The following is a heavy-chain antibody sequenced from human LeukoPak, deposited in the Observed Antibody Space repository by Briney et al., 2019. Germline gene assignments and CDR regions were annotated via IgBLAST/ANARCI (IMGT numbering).Heavy chain of an antibody. D-gene: IGHD3-10*01. CDR3: ARRDYYGSGSYYGNFDY. CDR1: GYSFTNHW. J-gene: IGHJ4*02. V-gene: IGHV5-51*01. CDR2: IYPGDSHT. Sequence: GESLKISCKSSGYSFTNHWIGWVRQMPGKGLGWMGVIYPGDSHTRYSPSFQGQVTISADKSISTAYLQWSSLKASDTAMYYCARRDYYGSGSYYGNFDYWGQGTLVTVSS.